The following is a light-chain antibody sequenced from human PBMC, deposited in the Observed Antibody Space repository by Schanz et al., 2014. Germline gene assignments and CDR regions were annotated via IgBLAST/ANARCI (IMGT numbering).Light chain of an antibody. Sequence: QSALTQPPSASGSPGQSVTISCTGTSSDVGGYNYVSWYQQHPGKAPKLMIYEVSKRPSGVPDRFSGSKSGNTASLTVSGLQAEDEADFYCAAWDDSHWVFGGGTKLTVL. CDR1: SSDVGGYNY. CDR2: EVS. J-gene: IGLJ3*02. V-gene: IGLV2-8*01. CDR3: AAWDDSHWV.